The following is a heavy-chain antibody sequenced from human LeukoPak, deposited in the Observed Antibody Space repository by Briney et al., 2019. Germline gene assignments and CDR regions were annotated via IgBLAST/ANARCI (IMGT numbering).Heavy chain of an antibody. CDR1: GRTFSRCW. V-gene: IGHV3-7*01. D-gene: IGHD4-17*01. CDR3: ARDPDHGAIDS. Sequence: GGALRLSCPASGRTFSRCWMSGVRQARGKGLEGVADINQDGSGKYYVDSVKGRFTVSRDNAKNSLYLQMNSLRAEDTAVYYCARDPDHGAIDSWGQGTPVTVSS. J-gene: IGHJ4*02. CDR2: INQDGSGK.